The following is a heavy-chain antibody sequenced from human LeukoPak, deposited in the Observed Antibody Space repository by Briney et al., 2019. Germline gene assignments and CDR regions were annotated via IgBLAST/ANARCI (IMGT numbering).Heavy chain of an antibody. CDR3: AKSGYSGYLYYFDY. Sequence: GGSLRLSCAASGFNFNTYAMIWVRQAPGKGLEWVSAISASGSSTYYADSVKGRFTISRDNSKNTLYLQFNSLRAEDTAVYYCAKSGYSGYLYYFDYWGQGTLVTVSS. J-gene: IGHJ4*02. V-gene: IGHV3-23*01. CDR1: GFNFNTYA. CDR2: ISASGSST. D-gene: IGHD5-12*01.